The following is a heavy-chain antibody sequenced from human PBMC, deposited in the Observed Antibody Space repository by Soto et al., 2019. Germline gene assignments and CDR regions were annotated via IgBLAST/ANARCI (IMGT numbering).Heavy chain of an antibody. D-gene: IGHD2-8*02. J-gene: IGHJ3*02. CDR3: AKATATGGGAFDI. V-gene: IGHV3-23*01. CDR1: GFICSSYD. Sequence: GGSLRLSCAVSGFICSSYDMSWVRQAPGKGLAWVSTILVGGSTNYEDSVQGRFTISRDTSKNTVYLHMNSLTAGDTAVYYCAKATATGGGAFDIYGQGNMLTV. CDR2: ILVGGST.